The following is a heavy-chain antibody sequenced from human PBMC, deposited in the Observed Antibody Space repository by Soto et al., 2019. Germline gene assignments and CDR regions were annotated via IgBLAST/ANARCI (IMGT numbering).Heavy chain of an antibody. J-gene: IGHJ3*02. CDR3: ARDRGELERYLDDAFDI. D-gene: IGHD1-1*01. CDR1: GFTFSSYG. Sequence: QVQLVESGGGVVQPGRSLRLSCAASGFTFSSYGMHWVRQAPGKGLEWVAVIWYDGSNKYYADSVKGRFTISRDNSKNTLYLQMNSLRAEDTAVYYCARDRGELERYLDDAFDIWGQGTMVTVSS. CDR2: IWYDGSNK. V-gene: IGHV3-33*01.